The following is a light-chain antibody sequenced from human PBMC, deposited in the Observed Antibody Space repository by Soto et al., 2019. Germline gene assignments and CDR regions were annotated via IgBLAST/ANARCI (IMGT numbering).Light chain of an antibody. J-gene: IGKJ1*01. V-gene: IGKV2-28*01. CDR1: QSLLHSNGYNY. Sequence: DIVMTQSPLSLPVTPGEPAPLSCRSSQSLLHSNGYNYLDWYLQKPGQSPQLLIYLGSNRSSGVPDRFTGSGSGTDLTLKISRVEAEDVGVYYCMQALQSPRTFGQGTKVEIK. CDR3: MQALQSPRT. CDR2: LGS.